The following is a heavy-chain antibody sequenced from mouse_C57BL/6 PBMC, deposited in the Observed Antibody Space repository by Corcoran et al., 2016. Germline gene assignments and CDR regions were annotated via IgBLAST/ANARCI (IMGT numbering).Heavy chain of an antibody. CDR3: ARQQIYYGNPYAMDY. V-gene: IGHV1-26*01. CDR1: GYTFTDYY. J-gene: IGHJ4*01. D-gene: IGHD2-1*01. Sequence: EVQLQQSGPELVKPGASVKISCKASGYTFTDYYMNWVKQSHGKSLEWIGDINPNNGGATYNQKFKVKATLTVDKSSSTAYMELRSLTSEDSAVYYCARQQIYYGNPYAMDYWGQGTSVTVSS. CDR2: INPNNGGA.